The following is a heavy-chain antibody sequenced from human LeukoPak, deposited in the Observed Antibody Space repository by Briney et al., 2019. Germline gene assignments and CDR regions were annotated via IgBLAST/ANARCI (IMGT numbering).Heavy chain of an antibody. CDR1: GFSVINNY. V-gene: IGHV3-66*01. D-gene: IGHD3/OR15-3a*01. CDR3: ATIGTGDYREDS. Sequence: GGSLRLSCVVSGFSVINNYVSWVRQAPGKGLEWVSVIYAGNTIKCADSVKGRFTISRDNSKNTVYLQMNSLRAEDTALYYCATIGTGDYREDSWGLGTLVTVSS. CDR2: IYAGNTI. J-gene: IGHJ4*02.